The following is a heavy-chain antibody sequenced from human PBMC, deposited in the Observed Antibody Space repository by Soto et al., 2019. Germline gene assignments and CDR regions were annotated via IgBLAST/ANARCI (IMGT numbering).Heavy chain of an antibody. Sequence: QVQLVESGGGVVQPGRSLRLSCEASGFTFSSYGMHWVRQAPGKGLEWVAVISYDGSKKYYADSVKGRFTISRDNSKNKLYLQMNSLRAEDRAVYYCANVEGGAYPDFDLWGQGTLVTVSS. CDR1: GFTFSSYG. CDR2: ISYDGSKK. CDR3: ANVEGGAYPDFDL. J-gene: IGHJ4*02. V-gene: IGHV3-30*18. D-gene: IGHD1-26*01.